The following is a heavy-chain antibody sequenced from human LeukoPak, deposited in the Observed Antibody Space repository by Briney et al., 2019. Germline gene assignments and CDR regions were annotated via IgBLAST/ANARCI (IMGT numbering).Heavy chain of an antibody. CDR1: GFTFSSYG. Sequence: GGSLRLSCAASGFTFSSYGMHWVRQAPGKGPEWVAVIWYDGSNKYYADSVKGRFTTSRDNSKNTLYLQMNSLRAEDTAVYYCAKEGFGQLAYFDYWGQGTLVTVYS. J-gene: IGHJ4*02. V-gene: IGHV3-33*06. CDR3: AKEGFGQLAYFDY. D-gene: IGHD6-13*01. CDR2: IWYDGSNK.